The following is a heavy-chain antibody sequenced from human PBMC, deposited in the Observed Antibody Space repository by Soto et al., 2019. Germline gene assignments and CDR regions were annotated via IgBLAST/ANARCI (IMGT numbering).Heavy chain of an antibody. D-gene: IGHD3-10*01. J-gene: IGHJ4*02. CDR2: ISGSGGST. CDR1: GFTFSSYA. CDR3: ANKPYYRRDFDY. Sequence: GGSLRLSCAASGFTFSSYAMSWVRQAPGKGLEWVSAISGSGGSTYYADSVKGRFTISRDNSKNTLYLQMNSLRAEDTAVYYCANKPYYRRDFDYWGQGTLVTVSS. V-gene: IGHV3-23*01.